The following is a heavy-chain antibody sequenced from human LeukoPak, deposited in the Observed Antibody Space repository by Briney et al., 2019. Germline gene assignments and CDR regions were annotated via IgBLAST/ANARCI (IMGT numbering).Heavy chain of an antibody. CDR2: ISYDGSNK. J-gene: IGHJ4*02. Sequence: GGSLRLSCAASGFTFSSYAMHWVRQAPGKGLEWVAVISYDGSNKYYADSVKGRFTISRDNSKNTLYLQMNSLRAEDTAVYYCARTIAAAETPFDYWGQGTLVTVSS. CDR3: ARTIAAAETPFDY. CDR1: GFTFSSYA. D-gene: IGHD6-13*01. V-gene: IGHV3-30-3*01.